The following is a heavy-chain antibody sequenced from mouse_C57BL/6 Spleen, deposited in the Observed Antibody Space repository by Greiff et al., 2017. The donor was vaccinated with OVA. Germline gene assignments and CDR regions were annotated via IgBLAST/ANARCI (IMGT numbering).Heavy chain of an antibody. CDR1: GYTFTDYE. J-gene: IGHJ3*01. V-gene: IGHV1-15*01. Sequence: QVQLKESGAELVRPGASVTLSCKASGYTFTDYEMHWVKQTPVHGLEWIGAIDPETGGTAYNQKFKGKAILTADKSSSTAYMELRSLTSEDSAVYYCTPREVAGTSWFAYWGQGTLVTVSA. CDR2: IDPETGGT. CDR3: TPREVAGTSWFAY. D-gene: IGHD1-1*02.